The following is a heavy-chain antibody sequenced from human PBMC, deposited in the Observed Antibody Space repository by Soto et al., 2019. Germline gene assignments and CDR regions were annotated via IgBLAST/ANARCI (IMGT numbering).Heavy chain of an antibody. V-gene: IGHV3-33*01. CDR2: IWYDGSNK. Sequence: QVQLVESGGGVVQPGRSLRLSCAASGFTFSSYGMHWVRQAPGKGLEWVAVIWYDGSNKYYADSVKGRFTISRDNSKNTLYLQKNSLRAEDTAVYYCARDHRYYYDSSGYYGYFDYWGQGTLVTVSS. CDR3: ARDHRYYYDSSGYYGYFDY. D-gene: IGHD3-22*01. J-gene: IGHJ4*02. CDR1: GFTFSSYG.